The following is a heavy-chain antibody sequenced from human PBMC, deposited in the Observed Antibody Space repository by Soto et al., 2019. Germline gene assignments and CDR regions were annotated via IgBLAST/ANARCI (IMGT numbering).Heavy chain of an antibody. CDR2: IIPILGET. D-gene: IGHD3-16*01. J-gene: IGHJ6*02. CDR3: ARGLGGRMDD. CDR1: GTIFSSYT. Sequence: QVQLVQSGAEVKKPGASVRVSCKASGTIFSSYTISWVRQAPGQGLEWMGRIIPILGETNSAQKFQGRVTLTADKSTNTAYMELNIRRLEDTALYYCARGLGGRMDDWGQGTTVTVSS. V-gene: IGHV1-69*08.